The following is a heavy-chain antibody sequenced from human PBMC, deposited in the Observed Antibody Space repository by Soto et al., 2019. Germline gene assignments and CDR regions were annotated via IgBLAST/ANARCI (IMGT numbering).Heavy chain of an antibody. CDR3: AKVRSWFGELFSVAAFDY. V-gene: IGHV3-23*01. D-gene: IGHD3-10*01. CDR1: GFAFSSYG. J-gene: IGHJ4*02. Sequence: EAQLLESGGGLLQPGGSLRLSCAASGFAFSSYGMSWVRRAPGKGLEWVSAISGSGDSTYYADSVKGRFTNSRDNPKNPLYLQMTRLRAEATAVYYCAKVRSWFGELFSVAAFDYWGQSTLVSVSP. CDR2: ISGSGDST.